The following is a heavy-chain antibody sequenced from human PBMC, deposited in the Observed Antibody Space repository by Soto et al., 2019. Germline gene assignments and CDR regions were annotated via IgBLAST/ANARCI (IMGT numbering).Heavy chain of an antibody. V-gene: IGHV4-4*07. CDR1: GGSISSYY. CDR2: IYTSGST. D-gene: IGHD4-17*01. J-gene: IGHJ6*02. Sequence: RSLTCTVSGGSISSYYGSWIRQPAGKGLEWIGRIYTSGSTNYNPSLKSRVTMSVDTSKNQFSLKLSSVTAADTAVYYCARVATVLRGAHYYYYGMDVWGQGTKVTVSS. CDR3: ARVATVLRGAHYYYYGMDV.